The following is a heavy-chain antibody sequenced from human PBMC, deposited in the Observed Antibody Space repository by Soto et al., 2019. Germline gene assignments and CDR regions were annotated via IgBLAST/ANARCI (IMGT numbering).Heavy chain of an antibody. CDR1: GFSLSHPRMG. V-gene: IGHV2-26*01. CDR2: ISSNDEK. J-gene: IGHJ6*02. CDR3: ARVLYSAMEV. Sequence: QVTLKESGPVLVKPTETLTLTCTVSGFSLSHPRMGVSWIRQPPGKALEWLAHISSNDEKSYTTSLKSRLTASQDPSQTQVLLFLTIRAPVDTATYYCARVLYSAMEVWGQGTTVTVSS.